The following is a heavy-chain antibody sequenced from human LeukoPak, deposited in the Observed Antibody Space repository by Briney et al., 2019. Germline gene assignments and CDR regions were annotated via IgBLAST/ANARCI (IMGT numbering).Heavy chain of an antibody. V-gene: IGHV3-74*01. Sequence: GGSLRLSCAASGFTSSSYWMHWVRQAPGKGLVWVSRINSDGSSTSYADSVKGRFTISRDNAKNTLYLQMNSLRAEDTAVYYCARDETAHDAFDIWGQGTMVTVSS. CDR1: GFTSSSYW. D-gene: IGHD2-21*02. CDR3: ARDETAHDAFDI. CDR2: INSDGSST. J-gene: IGHJ3*02.